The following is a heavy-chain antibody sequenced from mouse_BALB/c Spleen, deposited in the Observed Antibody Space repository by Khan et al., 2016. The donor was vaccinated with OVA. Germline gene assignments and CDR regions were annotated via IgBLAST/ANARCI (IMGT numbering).Heavy chain of an antibody. D-gene: IGHD1-1*02. V-gene: IGHV1-20*02. CDR1: GYSFTGYF. CDR3: ARSYDCYAMDY. Sequence: VQLQQSGPELVKPGASVKISCKASGYSFTGYFMNWVMQSHGKSLEWIGRINPYNGDTFYNQKFKGKATLTVDKSSSTAHMELRSLASEDSAVYYCARSYDCYAMDYWGQGTSVTVSS. J-gene: IGHJ4*01. CDR2: INPYNGDT.